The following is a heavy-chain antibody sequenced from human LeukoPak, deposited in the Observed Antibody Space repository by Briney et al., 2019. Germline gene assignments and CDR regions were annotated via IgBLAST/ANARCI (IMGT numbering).Heavy chain of an antibody. CDR2: IIPIFGTA. CDR1: GGTFSSYA. J-gene: IGHJ4*02. V-gene: IGHV1-69*13. D-gene: IGHD5-18*01. Sequence: SVKVSCKASGGTFSSYAISWVRQAPGQGLEWMGGIIPIFGTANYAQKFQGRVTITADESTSTAYMELSSLRSEDTAVYYCARVFSYGSSGYFDYWGQGALVTVSS. CDR3: ARVFSYGSSGYFDY.